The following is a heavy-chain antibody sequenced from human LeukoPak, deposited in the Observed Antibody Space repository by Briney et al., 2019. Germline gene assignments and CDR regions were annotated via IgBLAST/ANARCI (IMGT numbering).Heavy chain of an antibody. J-gene: IGHJ3*02. D-gene: IGHD3-22*01. Sequence: GGSLRLSCAASGFTFSSYGMHWVRQAPGKGLEWVAVISYDGSNKYYADSVKGRFTISRDNSKNTLYLQMNSLRAEDTAVYYCAKDPYDSSGYHDAFDIWGQGTMVTVSS. V-gene: IGHV3-30*18. CDR1: GFTFSSYG. CDR3: AKDPYDSSGYHDAFDI. CDR2: ISYDGSNK.